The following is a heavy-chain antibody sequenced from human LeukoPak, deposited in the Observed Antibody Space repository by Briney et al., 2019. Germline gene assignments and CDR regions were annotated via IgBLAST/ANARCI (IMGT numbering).Heavy chain of an antibody. Sequence: SETLSLTCTVSGGSISSGGYSWSWIRQHPGKGLEWIGYIYYSGSTYYNPSLKSRVTISVDTSKNQFSLKLSSVTAADTAVYYCAREGSYYGSGSYQNGGFDYWGQGALVTVSS. J-gene: IGHJ4*02. CDR2: IYYSGST. CDR3: AREGSYYGSGSYQNGGFDY. V-gene: IGHV4-31*03. CDR1: GGSISSGGYS. D-gene: IGHD3-10*01.